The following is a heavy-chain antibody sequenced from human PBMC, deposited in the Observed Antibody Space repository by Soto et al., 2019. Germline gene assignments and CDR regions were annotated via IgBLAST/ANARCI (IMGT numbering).Heavy chain of an antibody. V-gene: IGHV1-2*02. CDR3: ARDSLRRGSSSIDY. CDR1: GYTFTSYY. CDR2: INPITGGT. Sequence: GASVKVSCKASGYTFTSYYIHWVRQAPGQGLEWMGWINPITGGTNYAPKFQGRVTMTRDTSITTAYMELRSLRSDDTAVYYCARDSLRRGSSSIDYWGQGTLVTV. J-gene: IGHJ4*02. D-gene: IGHD6-6*01.